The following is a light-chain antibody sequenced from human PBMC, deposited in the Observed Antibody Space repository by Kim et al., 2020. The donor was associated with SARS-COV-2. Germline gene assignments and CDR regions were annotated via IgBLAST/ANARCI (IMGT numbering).Light chain of an antibody. Sequence: DIQLTQSPSSLSVSIGDRVTITCRASQDITNSLAWYQQNPGKVPKLLIYAASILQSGVPSRFSGSGSGTDFTLTVSGLQPEDVATYFCQKYNTAPWTFGQGTKVDIK. V-gene: IGKV1-27*01. CDR3: QKYNTAPWT. CDR2: AAS. J-gene: IGKJ1*01. CDR1: QDITNS.